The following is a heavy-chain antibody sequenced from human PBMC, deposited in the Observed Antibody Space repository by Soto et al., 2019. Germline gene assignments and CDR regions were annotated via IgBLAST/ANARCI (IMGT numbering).Heavy chain of an antibody. D-gene: IGHD3-10*01. CDR3: ARLIRDASGSYRLDY. CDR1: GGSISPYY. V-gene: IGHV4-59*08. J-gene: IGHJ4*02. CDR2: IYYSGYT. Sequence: QVQLQESGPGRVKPSETLSLTCTASGGSISPYYWSWIRQPPGAGMEWIGYIYYSGYTNYNPSLKSRLTISVDTSKNHLSLKLSSVPAADTAVYYCARLIRDASGSYRLDYWGRGTLVTVSS.